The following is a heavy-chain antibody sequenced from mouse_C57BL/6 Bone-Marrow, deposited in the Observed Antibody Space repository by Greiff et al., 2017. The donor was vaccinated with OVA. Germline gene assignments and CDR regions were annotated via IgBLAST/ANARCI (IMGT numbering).Heavy chain of an antibody. J-gene: IGHJ3*01. CDR3: AKTSYYYRISPFAY. V-gene: IGHV1-80*01. D-gene: IGHD1-1*01. CDR2: IYPGDGDT. Sequence: VQLQQSGAELVKPGASVKISCKASGYAFSSYWMNWVKQRPGKGLEWIGQIYPGDGDTNYKGKFKGKATLTAGKSSSTAYLQLISLPSEDSAVYFCAKTSYYYRISPFAYWGQGTLVTFSA. CDR1: GYAFSSYW.